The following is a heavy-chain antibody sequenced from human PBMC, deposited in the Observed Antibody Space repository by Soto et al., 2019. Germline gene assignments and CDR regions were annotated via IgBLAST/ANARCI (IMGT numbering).Heavy chain of an antibody. J-gene: IGHJ4*02. CDR2: IYHSGST. CDR3: AREEAAAGTSSYYFDY. D-gene: IGHD6-13*01. Sequence: SETLSLTCAVSGGSISSSNWWSWVRQPPGKGLEWIGEIYHSGSTNYNPSLKSRVTISVDKSKNQFSLKLSSVTAADTAVYYCAREEAAAGTSSYYFDYWGQGTLVTVSS. V-gene: IGHV4-4*02. CDR1: GGSISSSNW.